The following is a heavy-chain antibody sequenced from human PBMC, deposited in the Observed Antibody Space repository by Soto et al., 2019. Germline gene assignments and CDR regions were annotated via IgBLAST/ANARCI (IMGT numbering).Heavy chain of an antibody. V-gene: IGHV2-26*01. CDR3: ARSYSNTFEY. J-gene: IGHJ4*02. CDR1: GFSLSNAIMV. CDR2: IFSNDEK. Sequence: SGPTLVNPTETLTLTCTVSGFSLSNAIMVVSWILHPPGKSLEWLAHIFSNDEKSYSTSLKRRLTISKDTSKSQVVLTMTNMDPLDTATYYCARSYSNTFEYWGQGTMVTLSS. D-gene: IGHD6-13*01.